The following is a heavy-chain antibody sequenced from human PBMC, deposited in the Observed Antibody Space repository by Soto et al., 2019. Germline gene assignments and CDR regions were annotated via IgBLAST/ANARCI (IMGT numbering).Heavy chain of an antibody. Sequence: SETLSLTCTVSGGSISSGGYYWSWIRQHPGKGLEWIGYTYYSGSTYYNPSLKSRVTISVDTSKNQFSLKLSSVTAADTAVYYCARDLRLRWQGYNWFDPWGQGTLVTVSS. CDR1: GGSISSGGYY. D-gene: IGHD5-18*01. CDR2: TYYSGST. CDR3: ARDLRLRWQGYNWFDP. V-gene: IGHV4-31*03. J-gene: IGHJ5*02.